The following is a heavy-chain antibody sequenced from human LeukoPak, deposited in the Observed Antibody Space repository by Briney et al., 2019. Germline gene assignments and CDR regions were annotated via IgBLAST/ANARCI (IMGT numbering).Heavy chain of an antibody. CDR3: AKGGVVPAAIVDY. D-gene: IGHD2-2*01. CDR1: GFTFSSYG. J-gene: IGHJ4*02. Sequence: GALRLSCAASGFTFSSYGMHWVRQAPGKGLEWVAVISYDGSNKYYADSVKGRFTISRDNSKNTLYLQMNSLRAEDTAVYYCAKGGVVPAAIVDYWGQGTLVTVSS. CDR2: ISYDGSNK. V-gene: IGHV3-30*18.